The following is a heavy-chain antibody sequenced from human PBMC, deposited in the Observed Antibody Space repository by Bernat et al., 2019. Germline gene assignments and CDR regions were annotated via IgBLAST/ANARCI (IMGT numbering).Heavy chain of an antibody. CDR2: IYSGGST. CDR1: GFTVSSNY. D-gene: IGHD4-23*01. CDR3: ARDLGGNSGFDY. Sequence: EVQLVESGGGLVQPGGSPRLSCAASGFTVSSNYMSWVRQAPGKGLEWVSVIYSGGSTYYADSVEGRFTISRDNSKNTLYLQMNSLRAEDTAVYYCARDLGGNSGFDYWGQGTLVTVSS. V-gene: IGHV3-66*01. J-gene: IGHJ4*02.